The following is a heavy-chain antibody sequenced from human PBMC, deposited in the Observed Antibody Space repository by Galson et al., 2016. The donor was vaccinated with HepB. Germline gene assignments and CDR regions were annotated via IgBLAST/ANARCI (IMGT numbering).Heavy chain of an antibody. V-gene: IGHV3-30*04. J-gene: IGHJ4*02. CDR3: ARDPDYNNSTGTFDY. Sequence: SLRLSCAASGFTFSYHALHWVRQAPGKGLEWVSVISYDGSRRYYADSVKGRFTIYRDNSKNTLFLQMNSLTREDTSVNFCARDPDYNNSTGTFDYWGQGSLVTVSS. CDR2: ISYDGSRR. CDR1: GFTFSYHA. D-gene: IGHD3-9*01.